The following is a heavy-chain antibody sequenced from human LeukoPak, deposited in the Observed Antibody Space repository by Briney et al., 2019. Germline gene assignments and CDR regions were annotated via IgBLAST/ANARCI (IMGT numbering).Heavy chain of an antibody. D-gene: IGHD6-25*01. CDR2: IGTSSTTI. V-gene: IGHV3-48*01. CDR3: ARFAAGGSYYYYMDV. CDR1: GFTFSSYA. Sequence: GGSLRLSCAASGFTFSSYAINWVRQPPGKGLEWVSNIGTSSTTIYYADSVKGRFTISRDNAKNSLYLQMNSLRADDTAVYYCARFAAGGSYYYYMDVWGKGTTVTVSS. J-gene: IGHJ6*03.